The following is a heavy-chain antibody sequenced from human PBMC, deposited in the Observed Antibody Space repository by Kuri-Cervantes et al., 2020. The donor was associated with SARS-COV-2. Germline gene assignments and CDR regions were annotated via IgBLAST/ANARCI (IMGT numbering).Heavy chain of an antibody. CDR2: ARNKANSFST. CDR1: GFTFSDHY. Sequence: GESLKISCAASGFTFSDHYMDWVRQAPGKGLEWVGRARNKANSFSTEYAASVKGRITISRDNSKNSLDLQMSSLKTEDTAVYYCASNIAVTAPGLDYLGQGTLVTVSS. V-gene: IGHV3-72*01. D-gene: IGHD6-19*01. J-gene: IGHJ4*02. CDR3: ASNIAVTAPGLDY.